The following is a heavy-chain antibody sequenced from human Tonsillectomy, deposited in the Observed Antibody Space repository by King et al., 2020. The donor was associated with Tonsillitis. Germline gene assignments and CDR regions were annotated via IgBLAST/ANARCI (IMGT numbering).Heavy chain of an antibody. CDR1: GGTFSSYA. V-gene: IGHV1-69*01. CDR2: IIPIFGTA. D-gene: IGHD6-19*01. CDR3: ARDQIAVAGTSISDDAFDI. Sequence: VQLVQSGAEVKKPGSSVKVSCKASGGTFSSYAISWVRQAPGQGLEWMGGIIPIFGTANYAQKFQGRVTITADESTSTAYMELSSLRSEDTAVYYCARDQIAVAGTSISDDAFDIWGQGTMVTVSS. J-gene: IGHJ3*02.